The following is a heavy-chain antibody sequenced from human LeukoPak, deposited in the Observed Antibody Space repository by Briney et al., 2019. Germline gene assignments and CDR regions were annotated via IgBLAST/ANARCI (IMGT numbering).Heavy chain of an antibody. J-gene: IGHJ4*02. CDR3: AKEFVPGNFHY. CDR1: GFTFSNFV. D-gene: IGHD2-21*01. CDR2: IGLSGSST. V-gene: IGHV3-23*01. Sequence: GSLRLSCAASGFTFSNFVMSWVRQAPGKGLEWVSTIGLSGSSTYYAGSVKGRFTISRDNSKNTLYLQMNSLRAEDTAIYYCAKEFVPGNFHYWGQGTLVTVSS.